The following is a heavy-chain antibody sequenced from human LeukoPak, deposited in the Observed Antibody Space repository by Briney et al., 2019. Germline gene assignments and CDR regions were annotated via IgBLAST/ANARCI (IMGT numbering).Heavy chain of an antibody. CDR1: GFTFSSYG. D-gene: IGHD6-13*01. V-gene: IGHV3-33*01. CDR2: IWYDGSNK. J-gene: IGHJ5*02. Sequence: GGSLRLSCAASGFTFSSYGMHWVRQAPGKGLEWVAVIWYDGSNKYYADSVKGRFTISRDNSKNTLYLQMNSLRAEDTAVYYCASGHGAGTFNWFDPWGQGTLVTVSS. CDR3: ASGHGAGTFNWFDP.